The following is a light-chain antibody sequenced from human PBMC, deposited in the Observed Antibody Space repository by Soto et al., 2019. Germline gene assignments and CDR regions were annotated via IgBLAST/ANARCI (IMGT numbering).Light chain of an antibody. CDR3: SSYTSSNTYV. Sequence: QSVLTQPPSVSAAPGQKVTISCSGSSSNIGGNSVSWYQQLPGTAPKLIIFEVSNRPSGVSNRFSASKSVNTASLTISGLQTEDEADYFCSSYTSSNTYVFGTGTKVTVL. CDR1: SSNIGGNS. CDR2: EVS. J-gene: IGLJ1*01. V-gene: IGLV2-14*01.